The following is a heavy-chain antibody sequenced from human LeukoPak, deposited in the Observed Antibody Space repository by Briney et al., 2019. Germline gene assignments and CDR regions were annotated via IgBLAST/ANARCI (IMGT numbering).Heavy chain of an antibody. Sequence: SETLSLTCTVSGGSISSYYWSWIRQPAGKGLEWIGRIYTSGSTNYNPSLKSRVTTSVDTSKNQFSLKLSSVTAADTAVYYCARESVVAGTWTLNYYYYGMDVWGQGTTVTVSS. V-gene: IGHV4-4*07. CDR2: IYTSGST. J-gene: IGHJ6*02. CDR3: ARESVVAGTWTLNYYYYGMDV. D-gene: IGHD6-19*01. CDR1: GGSISSYY.